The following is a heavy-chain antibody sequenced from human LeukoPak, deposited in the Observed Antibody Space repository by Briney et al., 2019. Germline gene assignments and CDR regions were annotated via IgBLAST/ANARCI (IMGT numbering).Heavy chain of an antibody. J-gene: IGHJ1*01. D-gene: IGHD3-22*01. CDR2: IKSDGKT. CDR3: ARAPSEIGGYYPEYFRH. V-gene: IGHV3-74*01. CDR1: GFSFSSYW. Sequence: GGSLRLSRAASGFSFSSYWMHWVRQAPGKGLVWVSRIKSDGKTNYADSVKGRFTISRDNAKNTVSLQMNSLRAEDTGVYYCARAPSEIGGYYPEYFRHWGQGTLVTVSS.